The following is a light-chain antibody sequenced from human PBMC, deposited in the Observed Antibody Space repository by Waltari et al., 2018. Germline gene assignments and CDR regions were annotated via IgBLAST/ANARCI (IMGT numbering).Light chain of an antibody. Sequence: SYVLTQPPSVSVAPGKTARITCGGNNIETKSVHWYQQKPGQDPILVISYDSDRPSGIPERFSGSNSGNTATLTISRVEAADEADYYCQVWDANNDPGVFGTGTEVTVL. V-gene: IGLV3-21*04. CDR1: NIETKS. CDR2: YDS. CDR3: QVWDANNDPGV. J-gene: IGLJ1*01.